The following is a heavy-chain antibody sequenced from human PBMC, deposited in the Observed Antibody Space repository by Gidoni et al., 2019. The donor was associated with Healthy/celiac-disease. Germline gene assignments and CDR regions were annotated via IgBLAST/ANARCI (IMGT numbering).Heavy chain of an antibody. D-gene: IGHD3-3*01. Sequence: QVQLVESGGGVVQPGRSLRLSGAASGCTCESYGMHWVRQAPGKGLEWVAVISYDGSNKYYADSVKGRFTISRDNSKNTLYLQMNSLRAEDTAVYYCAKDHLGITIFGGVFGYWGQGTLVTVSS. V-gene: IGHV3-30*18. CDR1: GCTCESYG. CDR3: AKDHLGITIFGGVFGY. J-gene: IGHJ4*02. CDR2: ISYDGSNK.